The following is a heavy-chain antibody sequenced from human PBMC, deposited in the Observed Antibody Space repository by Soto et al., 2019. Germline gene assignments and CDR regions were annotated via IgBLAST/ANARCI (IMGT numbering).Heavy chain of an antibody. CDR2: ISYDGSNK. D-gene: IGHD6-13*01. J-gene: IGHJ4*02. Sequence: GGSLRLSCSASGFTFSSYGMHWGRQAPGKGLECVAVISYDGSNKYYADSVKGRFTISRDNSKNTLYLQMNSLRAEDTAVYYCAKFWPSYSSSRYWGEDFDYWGQGTLVTVSS. V-gene: IGHV3-30*18. CDR3: AKFWPSYSSSRYWGEDFDY. CDR1: GFTFSSYG.